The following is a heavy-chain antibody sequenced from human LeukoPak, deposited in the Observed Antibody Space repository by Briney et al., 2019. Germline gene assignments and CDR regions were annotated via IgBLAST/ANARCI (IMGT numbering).Heavy chain of an antibody. CDR1: GFTFSSYG. CDR3: ARDRYGSGSYFDY. V-gene: IGHV3-33*01. J-gene: IGHJ4*02. CDR2: RWYDGSNK. D-gene: IGHD3-10*01. Sequence: GGSLRLSCAASGFTFSSYGMHWGRQAPGKGLEWVAVRWYDGSNKYYTDSVKGRFTISRDNSKNTLYLQMNSLRAEDTAVYYCARDRYGSGSYFDYWGQGTLVTVSS.